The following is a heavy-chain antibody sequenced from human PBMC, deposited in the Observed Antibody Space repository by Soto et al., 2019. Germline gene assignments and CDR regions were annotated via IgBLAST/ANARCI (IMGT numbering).Heavy chain of an antibody. V-gene: IGHV3-21*01. CDR3: AREHRSATYYYYYYMDV. Sequence: EVQLVESGGGLVKPGGSLRLSCAASGFTFSSYSMNWVRQAPGQGLEWVSSISSSSSYLYYADSVKGRFTISRDNAKNSLYLQMNSLRAEDTAVYYCAREHRSATYYYYYYMDVWGKGTTVTVSS. D-gene: IGHD6-25*01. CDR1: GFTFSSYS. J-gene: IGHJ6*03. CDR2: ISSSSSYL.